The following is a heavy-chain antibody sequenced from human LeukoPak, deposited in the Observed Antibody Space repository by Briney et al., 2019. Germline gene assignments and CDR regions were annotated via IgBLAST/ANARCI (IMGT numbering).Heavy chain of an antibody. Sequence: PGRSLRLSCAASGFTFSSYAMHWVRQAPGKGLEWVAVISYDGSNKYYADSVKGRFTISRDNSKSTLYLQMNSLRAEDTAVYYCARAWSNWFDPWGQGTLVTVSS. CDR3: ARAWSNWFDP. D-gene: IGHD3-3*01. CDR2: ISYDGSNK. CDR1: GFTFSSYA. J-gene: IGHJ5*02. V-gene: IGHV3-30-3*01.